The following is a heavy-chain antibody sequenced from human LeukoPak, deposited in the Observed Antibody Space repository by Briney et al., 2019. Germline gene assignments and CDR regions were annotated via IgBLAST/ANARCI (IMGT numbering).Heavy chain of an antibody. Sequence: GGSLRLFCEASGFTFSSCGMHWVRQAPGKGLEWVAVVSYDGSNKYYADSVKGRFTISRDNSKYTLYLQMNSLRAENTSVYYCAKGRNYCTNGLCPYYYYYYMDVWGKGTTVTVSS. D-gene: IGHD2-8*01. CDR3: AKGRNYCTNGLCPYYYYYYMDV. J-gene: IGHJ6*03. V-gene: IGHV3-30*18. CDR1: GFTFSSCG. CDR2: VSYDGSNK.